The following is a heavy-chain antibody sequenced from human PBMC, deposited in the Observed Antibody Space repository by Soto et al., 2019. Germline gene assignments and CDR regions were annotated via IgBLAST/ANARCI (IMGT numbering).Heavy chain of an antibody. CDR2: IYYSGST. CDR1: GDSLISYY. Sequence: SETLSLTCTVYGDSLISYYWSWIRQPPGKGLEWIAYIYYSGSTNYNPSLKSRVTISVNTSKNQFSLRLSSVTAADTAVFYCARVRGYQNRYGSGSLPMYYFDYWGPGTLVTVSS. V-gene: IGHV4-59*01. J-gene: IGHJ4*02. CDR3: ARVRGYQNRYGSGSLPMYYFDY. D-gene: IGHD3-10*01.